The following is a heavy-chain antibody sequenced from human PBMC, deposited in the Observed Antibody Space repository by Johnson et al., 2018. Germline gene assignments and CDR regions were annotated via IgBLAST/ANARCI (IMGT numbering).Heavy chain of an antibody. CDR2: ISSSSSGI. CDR3: SRAELDTAMERYYFDY. Sequence: VQLVESGGGLVQPGGSLRLSCAASGFTFSSYSMSWVRQAPGKGLEWVSYISSSSSGIYYAGAVKGRFTIARDNAKNSLYLQMSSLRAEDTAVYYCSRAELDTAMERYYFDYWGQGTLVTVSA. J-gene: IGHJ4*02. V-gene: IGHV3-48*01. CDR1: GFTFSSYS. D-gene: IGHD5-18*01.